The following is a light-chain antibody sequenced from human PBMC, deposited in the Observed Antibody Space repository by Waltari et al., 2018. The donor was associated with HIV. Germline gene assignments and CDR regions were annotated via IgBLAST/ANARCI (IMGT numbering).Light chain of an antibody. CDR1: RSDVGGSNF. V-gene: IGLV2-8*01. Sequence: QSALTQPPSASGSPGQPVTISCTGTRSDVGGSNFVSWYQQHPGKAPKLMIFEVTKRPSGVPARFSGSKTGNTASLTVSGLQADDEADYYCSSYAGSNNLVFGGGTKLTVL. CDR3: SSYAGSNNLV. J-gene: IGLJ2*01. CDR2: EVT.